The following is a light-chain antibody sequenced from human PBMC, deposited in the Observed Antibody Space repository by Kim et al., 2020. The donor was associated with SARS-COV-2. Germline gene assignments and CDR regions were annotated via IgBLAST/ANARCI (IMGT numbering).Light chain of an antibody. Sequence: SELTQDPAVSVALGQTIRITCRGDSLRSYYATWYQQKPGQAPVLVIYGKNNRPSGIPDRFSGSSSGNTASLTITGAQAEDEADYYCKSRGTSGNVVFGGGTQLTVL. V-gene: IGLV3-19*01. CDR1: SLRSYY. J-gene: IGLJ2*01. CDR2: GKN. CDR3: KSRGTSGNVV.